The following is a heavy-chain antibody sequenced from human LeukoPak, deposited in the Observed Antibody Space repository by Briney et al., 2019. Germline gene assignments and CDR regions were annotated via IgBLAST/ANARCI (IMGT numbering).Heavy chain of an antibody. CDR3: ARSPQHFDRLLDGDSHYFFDS. CDR1: GDPISSYF. Sequence: SETLSLTCTVSGDPISSYFWSWIRQPPGKGLEWIGYIYYNERSNYNPSLRSRVTISIDTSKNHFSLKLNSVTAADSAVYYCARSPQHFDRLLDGDSHYFFDSWGQGTLVTVSS. CDR2: IYYNERS. V-gene: IGHV4-59*12. D-gene: IGHD3-9*01. J-gene: IGHJ4*02.